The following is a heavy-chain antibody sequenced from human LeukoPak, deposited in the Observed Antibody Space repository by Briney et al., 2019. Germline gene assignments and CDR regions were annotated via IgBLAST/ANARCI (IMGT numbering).Heavy chain of an antibody. J-gene: IGHJ4*02. CDR3: AKAPMYYYDSSATPFDY. V-gene: IGHV3-9*01. CDR2: ISWNSGSI. CDR1: GFTFDDYA. D-gene: IGHD3-22*01. Sequence: PGGSLRLSCAASGFTFDDYAMHWVRQAPGKGLEWVSGISWNSGSIGYADSVKGRFTISGDNAKNSLYLQMNSLRAEDTALYYCAKAPMYYYDSSATPFDYWGQGTLVTVSS.